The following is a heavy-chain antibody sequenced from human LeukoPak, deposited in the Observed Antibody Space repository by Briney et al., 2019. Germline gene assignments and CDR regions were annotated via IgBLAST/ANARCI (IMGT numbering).Heavy chain of an antibody. D-gene: IGHD1-14*01. J-gene: IGHJ4*02. V-gene: IGHV1-18*01. Sequence: ASVKVSCKASGYTFTSYGISWVRQAPGQGLEWMGWISAYNGNTNYAQKLQGRVTMTTDTPTSTAYMELRSLTSDDTAVYSCARAPPGFTLGPGDYWGQGTLVTVSA. CDR3: ARAPPGFTLGPGDY. CDR1: GYTFTSYG. CDR2: ISAYNGNT.